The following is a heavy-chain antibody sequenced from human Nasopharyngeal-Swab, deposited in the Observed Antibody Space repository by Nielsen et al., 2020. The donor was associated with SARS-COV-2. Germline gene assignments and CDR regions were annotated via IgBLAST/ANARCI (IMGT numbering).Heavy chain of an antibody. V-gene: IGHV1-69*13. CDR2: IIPIFGTA. CDR3: ATSLHIINTSHTFDY. CDR1: GGTFSSYA. Sequence: SVKVSCKASGGTFSSYAISWVRQAPGQGLEWMGGIIPIFGTANYAQKFQGRVTITADESTSTAYMELSSLRSEDTAVYYCATSLHIINTSHTFDYWGQGTLVTSPQ. D-gene: IGHD1-14*01. J-gene: IGHJ4*02.